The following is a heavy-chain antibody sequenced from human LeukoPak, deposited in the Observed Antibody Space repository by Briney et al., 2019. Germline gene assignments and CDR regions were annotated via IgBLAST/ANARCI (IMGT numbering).Heavy chain of an antibody. Sequence: SETLSLTCAVYGGSFSGYYWSWIRPPPGKGLEWIGEINHSGSTNYNPSLKRRVTIPVDTSKNQFSLKLSSVAAADTAVYYCAREPQWNDAFDIWGQGTMVTVSS. J-gene: IGHJ3*02. CDR1: GGSFSGYY. D-gene: IGHD6-19*01. CDR2: INHSGST. V-gene: IGHV4-34*01. CDR3: AREPQWNDAFDI.